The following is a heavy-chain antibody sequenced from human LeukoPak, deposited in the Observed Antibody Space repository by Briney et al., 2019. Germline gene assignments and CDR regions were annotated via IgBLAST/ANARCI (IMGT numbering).Heavy chain of an antibody. CDR3: ARAEYYYDSSAHYYYAEYFQH. D-gene: IGHD3-22*01. J-gene: IGHJ1*01. CDR1: GCTFTSYA. V-gene: IGHV1-3*03. Sequence: GASVKVSCKASGCTFTSYAIHWVRQAPGQRLEWMGWINTGNGNTKSSQELQGRVTITRDTSASTVYMELSSLRFEDMAVYYCARAEYYYDSSAHYYYAEYFQHWGQGTLVTVSS. CDR2: INTGNGNT.